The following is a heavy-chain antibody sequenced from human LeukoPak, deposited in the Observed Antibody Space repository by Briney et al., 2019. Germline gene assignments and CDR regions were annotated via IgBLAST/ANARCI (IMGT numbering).Heavy chain of an antibody. J-gene: IGHJ4*02. Sequence: PGGSLRLSCAASGFTVSSNYMSWVRQAPGKGLEWVSVIYSGGSTYYADSVKGRFTISRDNSKNTLYLQMNSLRAEDTAVYYCARGVYDFWSGYMAFDYWGQGTLVTVSS. D-gene: IGHD3-3*01. CDR3: ARGVYDFWSGYMAFDY. CDR2: IYSGGST. V-gene: IGHV3-53*01. CDR1: GFTVSSNY.